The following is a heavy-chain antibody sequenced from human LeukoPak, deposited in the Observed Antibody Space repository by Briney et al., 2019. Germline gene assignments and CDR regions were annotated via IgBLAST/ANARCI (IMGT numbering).Heavy chain of an antibody. CDR1: GSTFGSYG. CDR2: IWYDGSNK. D-gene: IGHD2-2*01. J-gene: IGHJ6*03. CDR3: ARVGCSSTSCFRPYYYYMDV. V-gene: IGHV3-33*01. Sequence: GRSLRLSCTASGSTFGSYGMHWVRQAPGKGLEWVATIWYDGSNKYYSDSVEGRFTISRDNSKNTLYLGMNSLRAEDTAVYYCARVGCSSTSCFRPYYYYMDVWGKGTTVTVSS.